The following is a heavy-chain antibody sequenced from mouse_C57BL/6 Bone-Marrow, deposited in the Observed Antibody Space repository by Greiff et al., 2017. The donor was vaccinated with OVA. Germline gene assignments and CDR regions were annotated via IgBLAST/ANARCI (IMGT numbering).Heavy chain of an antibody. D-gene: IGHD2-4*01. CDR2: IHPSDSDT. Sequence: VQLQQPGAELVKPGASVKVSCKASGYTFTSYWMHWVKQRPGQGLEWIGRIHPSDSDTNYNQKFKGKATLTVDKSSSTAYMQLSSLTSEDSAVDYCAISEKYYYDYGQGFDYWGQGTTLTVSS. CDR3: AISEKYYYDYGQGFDY. J-gene: IGHJ2*01. CDR1: GYTFTSYW. V-gene: IGHV1-74*01.